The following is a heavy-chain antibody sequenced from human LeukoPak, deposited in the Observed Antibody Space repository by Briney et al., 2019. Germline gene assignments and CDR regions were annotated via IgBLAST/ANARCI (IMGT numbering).Heavy chain of an antibody. CDR3: ARSPIGLGFFDY. D-gene: IGHD7-27*01. J-gene: IGHJ4*02. V-gene: IGHV1-18*01. CDR1: GYTFTSYG. CDR2: ISAYNGNT. Sequence: ASVKVSCKASGYTFTSYGISWVRQAPGQGLEWMGWISAYNGNTNYAQKLQGRVTMTTDTSTGTAYMELSSLRSDDTAVYYCARSPIGLGFFDYWGQGTLVTVSS.